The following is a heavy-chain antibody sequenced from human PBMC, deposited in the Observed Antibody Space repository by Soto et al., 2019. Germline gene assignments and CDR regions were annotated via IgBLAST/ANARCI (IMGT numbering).Heavy chain of an antibody. CDR2: IYYSGST. Sequence: QVQLQESGPGLVKPSETLSLTCTVSGGSISSYYWSWIRQPPGKGLEWSGYIYYSGSTNYNPSLKSRITISVDTSKTQFSLKLNSMTAADTAVYYCARHNYGSGSTYFDYWGQGTLVTVSS. D-gene: IGHD3-10*01. CDR1: GGSISSYY. V-gene: IGHV4-59*08. J-gene: IGHJ4*02. CDR3: ARHNYGSGSTYFDY.